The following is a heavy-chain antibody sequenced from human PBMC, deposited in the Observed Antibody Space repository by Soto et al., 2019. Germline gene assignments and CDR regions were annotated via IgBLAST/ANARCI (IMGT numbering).Heavy chain of an antibody. CDR1: EFTFSNYA. V-gene: IGHV3-23*01. CDR3: AKVFQYYYYGMDV. Sequence: EVQLLESGGGLVQPGGSLRLSCAASEFTFSNYAMTWVRQAPGKGLEWVSAISDTGYSTYYADSVKGRFTISRDNSKNTLYLQMNSLRAEDTAIYYCAKVFQYYYYGMDVWGLGTTVTISS. J-gene: IGHJ6*02. CDR2: ISDTGYST.